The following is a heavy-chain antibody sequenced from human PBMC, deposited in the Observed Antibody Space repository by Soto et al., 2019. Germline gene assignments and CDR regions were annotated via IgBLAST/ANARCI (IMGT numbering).Heavy chain of an antibody. D-gene: IGHD3-22*01. CDR2: ISYDGSNK. J-gene: IGHJ4*02. V-gene: IGHV3-30-3*01. CDR3: TRGAYYDSGGYYLGCLDY. CDR1: GFTFSGYS. Sequence: GGSLRLSCAASGFTFSGYSMHWVRQSPGKGLEWLALISYDGSNKYYADSVKGRFTISRDNSKNTLYLQMNSLRAEDTAVYYCTRGAYYDSGGYYLGCLDYWGQGTPVTVSS.